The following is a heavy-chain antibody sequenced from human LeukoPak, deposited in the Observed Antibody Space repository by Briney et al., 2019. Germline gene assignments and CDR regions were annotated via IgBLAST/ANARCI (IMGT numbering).Heavy chain of an antibody. CDR1: GYTFTSYG. V-gene: IGHV1-18*01. J-gene: IGHJ4*02. CDR3: ARTIHCSSTSCYPARY. Sequence: GASVKVSCKASGYTFTSYGISWVRQAPGQGLEWMGWISAYNGNTNYAQKLQGRVTMTTDTSTSTAYMELSSLRSEDTAVYYCARTIHCSSTSCYPARYWGQGTLVTVSS. D-gene: IGHD2-2*01. CDR2: ISAYNGNT.